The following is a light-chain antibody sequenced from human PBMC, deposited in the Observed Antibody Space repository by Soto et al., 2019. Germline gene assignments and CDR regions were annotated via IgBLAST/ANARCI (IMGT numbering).Light chain of an antibody. V-gene: IGLV1-40*01. Sequence: QSVLTQPPSVSGALGQRVTISCTGSSSNIGAIYDVHWYQQLPGTAPKLLIYRDTDRPSGVPDRFSGSKSGTSASLAITGLQADDEADCYCQSYDKSLSAWVFGGGTQLTVL. CDR1: SSNIGAIYD. J-gene: IGLJ3*02. CDR2: RDT. CDR3: QSYDKSLSAWV.